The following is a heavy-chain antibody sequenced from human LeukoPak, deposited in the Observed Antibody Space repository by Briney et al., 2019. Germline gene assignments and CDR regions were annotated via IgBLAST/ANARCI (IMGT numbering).Heavy chain of an antibody. V-gene: IGHV4-59*01. Sequence: SETLSLTCTVSGGSISSYYWSWLRQPPGKGLEWIGYIYYSGSTNYNPSLKSRVTISVDTSKNQFSLKLSSVTAADTAVYYCASPDFWSGYYYFDYWGQGTLVTVSS. CDR1: GGSISSYY. J-gene: IGHJ4*02. CDR3: ASPDFWSGYYYFDY. D-gene: IGHD3-3*01. CDR2: IYYSGST.